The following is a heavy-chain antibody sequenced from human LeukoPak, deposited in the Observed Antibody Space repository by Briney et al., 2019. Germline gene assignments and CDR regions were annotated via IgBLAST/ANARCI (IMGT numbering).Heavy chain of an antibody. CDR3: AKSPHYYDSSGYYPDAFDI. D-gene: IGHD3-22*01. Sequence: PGGSLRLSCAAPGFTFDDYAMHWVRQAPGKGLEWVSLISGDGGSTYYADSVKGRFTISRDNSKNSLYLQMNSLRTEDTALYYCAKSPHYYDSSGYYPDAFDIWGQGTMVTVSS. V-gene: IGHV3-43*02. CDR2: ISGDGGST. CDR1: GFTFDDYA. J-gene: IGHJ3*02.